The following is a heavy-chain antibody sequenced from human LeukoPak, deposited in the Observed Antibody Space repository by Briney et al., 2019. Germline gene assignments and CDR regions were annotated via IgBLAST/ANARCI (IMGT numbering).Heavy chain of an antibody. D-gene: IGHD3-16*01. CDR2: IYYSGST. CDR3: ARVGGWLPSGMDV. CDR1: GGSISSYY. J-gene: IGHJ6*02. Sequence: SDTLSLTCTVSGGSISSYYWSWIRQPPGKGLEWIGYIYYSGSTNYNPSLKSRVTISVDTSKNRFSLKLSSVTAADTAVYYCARVGGWLPSGMDVWGQGTTVTVSS. V-gene: IGHV4-59*07.